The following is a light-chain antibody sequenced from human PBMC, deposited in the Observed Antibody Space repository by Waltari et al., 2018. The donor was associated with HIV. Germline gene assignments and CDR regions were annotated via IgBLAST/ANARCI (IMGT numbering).Light chain of an antibody. Sequence: QSVLTQPPSVSGAPGQRVTISCTGSSSNIGAGFDVHWYQQVPGTAPKLHIYNNSNRPSGVPDRFSGSKSGTSASLAITGLQAEDEADYYCQSYDSSLSVFGGGTKLTVL. CDR3: QSYDSSLSV. CDR2: NNS. V-gene: IGLV1-40*01. CDR1: SSNIGAGFD. J-gene: IGLJ2*01.